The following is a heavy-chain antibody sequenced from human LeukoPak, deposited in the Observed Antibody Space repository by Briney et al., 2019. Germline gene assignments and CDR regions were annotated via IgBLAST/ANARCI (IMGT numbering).Heavy chain of an antibody. CDR1: GFTFRSYA. CDR2: ISYDGSNK. D-gene: IGHD6-13*01. J-gene: IGHJ4*02. V-gene: IGHV3-30*04. CDR3: TTKSIAAAGTIGPIDY. Sequence: GGSLTLSCAASGFTFRSYALHWVRQAPGKGLEGVAVISYDGSNKYYADSVKARFTISRDNSKNTLYLQMNRLRAEDTAVYYCTTKSIAAAGTIGPIDYWGQGTLVTVSS.